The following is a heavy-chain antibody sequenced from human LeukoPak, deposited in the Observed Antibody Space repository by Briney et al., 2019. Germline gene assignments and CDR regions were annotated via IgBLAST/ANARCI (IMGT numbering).Heavy chain of an antibody. CDR3: AKSGYSSSWFFDY. CDR2: ISYDGSNK. V-gene: IGHV3-30*18. D-gene: IGHD6-13*01. Sequence: GGSLRLSCAASGFTFSSYGMHWVPQAPGKGLEWVAVISYDGSNKYYADSVKGRFTNSRDNSKNTLYLQMNSLRAEDTAVYYCAKSGYSSSWFFDYWGQGTLVTVSS. J-gene: IGHJ4*02. CDR1: GFTFSSYG.